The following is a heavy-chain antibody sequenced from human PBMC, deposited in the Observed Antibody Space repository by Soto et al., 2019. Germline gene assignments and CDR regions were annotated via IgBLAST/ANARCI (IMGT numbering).Heavy chain of an antibody. CDR1: GASVGSGSYY. Sequence: SETLSLTCSVSGASVGSGSYYWTWIRQPPGKGLEWIGYIYYNGRTNHSPSLKSRVTISTDTSKNQFSLKLTSVTAADTAVYYCVRGGVLAQPARGDYYGMDVWGQGTTVTVSS. D-gene: IGHD2-15*01. J-gene: IGHJ6*02. CDR3: VRGGVLAQPARGDYYGMDV. CDR2: IYYNGRT. V-gene: IGHV4-61*01.